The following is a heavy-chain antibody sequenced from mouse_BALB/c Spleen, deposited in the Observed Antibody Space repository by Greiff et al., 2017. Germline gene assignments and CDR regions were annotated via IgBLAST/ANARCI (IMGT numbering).Heavy chain of an antibody. V-gene: IGHV2-6-7*01. J-gene: IGHJ4*01. CDR2: IWGDGST. CDR1: GFSLTGYG. Sequence: VQLQQSGPGLVAPSQSLSITCTVSGFSLTGYGVNWVRQPPGKGLEWLGMIWGDGSTDYNSALKSRLSISKDNSKSQVFLKMNSLQTDDTARYYCARGGSSYEGNAMDYWGQGTSVTVSS. D-gene: IGHD1-1*01. CDR3: ARGGSSYEGNAMDY.